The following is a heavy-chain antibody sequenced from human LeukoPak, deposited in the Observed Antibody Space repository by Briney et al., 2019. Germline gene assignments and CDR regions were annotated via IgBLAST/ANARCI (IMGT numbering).Heavy chain of an antibody. V-gene: IGHV3-9*01. J-gene: IGHJ4*02. CDR1: GFIFNNYA. CDR3: AKDNRRHYTSGPNPDSLH. Sequence: GGSLRLSCAGSGFIFNNYAMHWVRQPPGKGLEWVSGISWNSGSTDYADSVKGRFTISRDNAKNSLYLQMNSLRVEDTAFYYCAKDNRRHYTSGPNPDSLHWGQGALVTVSS. CDR2: ISWNSGST. D-gene: IGHD6-19*01.